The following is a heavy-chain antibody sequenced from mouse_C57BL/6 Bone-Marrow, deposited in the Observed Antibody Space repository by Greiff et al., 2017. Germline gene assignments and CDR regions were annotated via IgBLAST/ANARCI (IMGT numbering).Heavy chain of an antibody. V-gene: IGHV1-82*01. J-gene: IGHJ2*01. CDR1: GYAFSSSW. Sequence: QVQLQQSGPELVKPEASVKISCKASGYAFSSSWMNWVKQRPGKGLEWIGRIYPGDGDTNYNGKFKGKATLTADKSSSTAYMQLSSLTSEDSAVYFCARDDGYFPDYWGQGTTLTVSS. D-gene: IGHD2-3*01. CDR3: ARDDGYFPDY. CDR2: IYPGDGDT.